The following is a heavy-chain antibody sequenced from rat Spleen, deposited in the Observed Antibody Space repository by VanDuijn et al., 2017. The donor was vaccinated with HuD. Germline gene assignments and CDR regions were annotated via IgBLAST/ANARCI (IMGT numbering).Heavy chain of an antibody. V-gene: IGHV5-29*01. CDR1: GFTFSDYY. Sequence: EVQLVESDGGLVQPGRSLKLSCAASGFTFSDYYMAWVRQAPTKGLEWVATISYDGSSTYYRDSVKGRFTISRDNAKSTLYLQMDSLRSEDTATYDCARLLYYYDGSFAYWGQGTLVTVSS. CDR3: ARLLYYYDGSFAY. J-gene: IGHJ3*01. CDR2: ISYDGSST. D-gene: IGHD1-12*02.